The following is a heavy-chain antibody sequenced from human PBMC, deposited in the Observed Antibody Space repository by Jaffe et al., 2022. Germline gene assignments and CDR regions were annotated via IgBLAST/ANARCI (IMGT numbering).Heavy chain of an antibody. CDR2: ISSSSRTI. CDR3: ARDWYYYGSGSYQSDAFDI. V-gene: IGHV3-48*01. Sequence: EVLLVESGGGLVQPGGSLRLSCAASGFTFSSYGMNWVRQAPGKGLEWVSYISSSSRTIYYADSVKGRFTISRDNAKNSLYLQMNSLRAEDTTVYYCARDWYYYGSGSYQSDAFDIWGQGTMVTVSS. J-gene: IGHJ3*02. D-gene: IGHD3-10*01. CDR1: GFTFSSYG.